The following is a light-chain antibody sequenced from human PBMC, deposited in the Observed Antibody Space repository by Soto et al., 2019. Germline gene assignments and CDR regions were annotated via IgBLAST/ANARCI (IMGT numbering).Light chain of an antibody. CDR3: QQYNSYST. J-gene: IGKJ3*01. Sequence: DIQMTQSPSTLSASVGDRVTITCRAGQSISSWLAWYQQKPGKAPKLLIYDASSLESGVPSRFSGSGSGTEFTLTISSLQPDDFATYYCQQYNSYSTFGPGTKVDIK. V-gene: IGKV1-5*01. CDR1: QSISSW. CDR2: DAS.